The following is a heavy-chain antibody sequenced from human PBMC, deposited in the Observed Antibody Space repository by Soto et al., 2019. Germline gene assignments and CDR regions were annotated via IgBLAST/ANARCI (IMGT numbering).Heavy chain of an antibody. Sequence: EVQLVESGGGLVKPGGSLRLSCAASGFTFSSYSMNWVRQAPGKGLEWVSSISSSSSYIYYADSVKGRFTISRDNAKNSLYLQMNSVRAEDTAVYYCARQDIVLMVYDAFDIWGQGTMVTVSS. D-gene: IGHD2-8*01. CDR2: ISSSSSYI. CDR3: ARQDIVLMVYDAFDI. V-gene: IGHV3-21*01. J-gene: IGHJ3*02. CDR1: GFTFSSYS.